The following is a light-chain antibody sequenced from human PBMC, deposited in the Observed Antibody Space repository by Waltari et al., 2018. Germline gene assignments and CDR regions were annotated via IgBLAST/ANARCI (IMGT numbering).Light chain of an antibody. Sequence: EIVMTQSPATLSVPPGDTATLSCRASQSVSVNVAWYQQKLGQAPRLLFYRSSTRATGVPARFTASGSGTEFTLTITGLQSEDFAVYFCQQYNDWPPITFGQGTQLEIK. CDR1: QSVSVN. CDR3: QQYNDWPPIT. J-gene: IGKJ5*01. CDR2: RSS. V-gene: IGKV3D-15*01.